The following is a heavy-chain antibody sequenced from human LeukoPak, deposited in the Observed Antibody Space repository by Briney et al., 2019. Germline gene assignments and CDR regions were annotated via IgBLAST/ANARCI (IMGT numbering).Heavy chain of an antibody. V-gene: IGHV3-23*01. CDR1: GFIFSNYA. J-gene: IGHJ4*02. Sequence: PGGSLRLSCAASGFIFSNYAMSWVRQAPGKGLEWVSAISGSGSSTYYADSVKGRFTISRNTSKNTLYLQMNSLRAEDTAVFYCAKHRGVGATRALDYWGQGTLVTVSS. CDR3: AKHRGVGATRALDY. CDR2: ISGSGSST. D-gene: IGHD1-26*01.